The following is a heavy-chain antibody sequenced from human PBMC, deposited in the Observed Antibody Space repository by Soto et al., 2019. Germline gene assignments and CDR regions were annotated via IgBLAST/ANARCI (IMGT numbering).Heavy chain of an antibody. Sequence: QVQLVQSGAEVKKPGASVKVSCKAFGYTFNAFYMHWVRQAPGQGLEWMGVINTSGDGTSYAKKFQGRVTMTRDTSTSTVYMELSSLRSEDTAVYYCARVALGYDYADVWGQGTTVTVSS. CDR2: INTSGDGT. J-gene: IGHJ6*02. CDR1: GYTFNAFY. V-gene: IGHV1-46*02. CDR3: ARVALGYDYADV. D-gene: IGHD4-17*01.